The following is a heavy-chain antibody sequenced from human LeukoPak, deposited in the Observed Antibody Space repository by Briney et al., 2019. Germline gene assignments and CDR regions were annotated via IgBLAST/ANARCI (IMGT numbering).Heavy chain of an antibody. CDR3: ARDGYGDYSFDH. V-gene: IGHV3-48*04. CDR1: GFTFSSYS. J-gene: IGHJ4*02. Sequence: GGSLRLSCAASGFTFSSYSMNWVRQAPGKGLEWVSCISSSSTIYYADSVMGRFTISRDNAKNSLYLQMNSLRAEDTAVYYCARDGYGDYSFDHWGQGILVTVSS. D-gene: IGHD4-17*01. CDR2: ISSSSTI.